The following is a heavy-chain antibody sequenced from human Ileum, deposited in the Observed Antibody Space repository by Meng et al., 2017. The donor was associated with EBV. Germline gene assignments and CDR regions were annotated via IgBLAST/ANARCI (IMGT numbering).Heavy chain of an antibody. J-gene: IGHJ4*02. V-gene: IGHV4-39*01. Sequence: LQGVGSGRVFPWGSFSRSCIASGGYIISVGSNGSCSRQPPGKVLEWIGSISYRWSTHYIASLMSRVTISVDTSKNQFSLKLNSVTAADTAIYYCARHMTGTWEPCLDYWGQGTLVTVSS. D-gene: IGHD1-26*01. CDR2: ISYRWST. CDR1: GGYIISVGSN. CDR3: ARHMTGTWEPCLDY.